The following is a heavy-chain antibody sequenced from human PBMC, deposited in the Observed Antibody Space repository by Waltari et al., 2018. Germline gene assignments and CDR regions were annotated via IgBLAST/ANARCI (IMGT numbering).Heavy chain of an antibody. J-gene: IGHJ3*01. CDR2: ISYTGPT. V-gene: IGHV4-39*01. CDR3: ATYVGASIGTAAFDV. CDR1: GGSIISNRHY. Sequence: QLHLQEAGPGLVKPSETLSLTCSVSGGSIISNRHYWAWIRQPPGKGLEWTATISYTGPTYYNPSLRSRVTISVDMAKNQFSLKLTSVTPADTAVYYCATYVGASIGTAAFDVWGQGTMVTVSS. D-gene: IGHD3-16*01.